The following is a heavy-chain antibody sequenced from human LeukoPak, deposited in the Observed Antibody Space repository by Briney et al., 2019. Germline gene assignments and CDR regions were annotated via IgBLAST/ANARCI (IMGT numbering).Heavy chain of an antibody. Sequence: SQTLSLTCAISGDSVSNNNYAWNWIGQSPSRALEWLGRTYYRSQLHNDSARSVMGRISVDPGTSKNQFSLHLSSMTPDDMAVYYCAGEYAFDACGQGTMVTVSS. CDR2: TYYRSQLHN. J-gene: IGHJ3*01. CDR1: GDSVSNNNYA. CDR3: AGEYAFDA. V-gene: IGHV6-1*01.